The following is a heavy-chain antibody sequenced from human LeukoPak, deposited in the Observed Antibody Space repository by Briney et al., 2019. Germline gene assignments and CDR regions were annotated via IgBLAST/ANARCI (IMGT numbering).Heavy chain of an antibody. CDR3: APNVTVTTRSEAFDI. CDR2: IYHSGST. J-gene: IGHJ3*02. Sequence: PSETLSLTCAVSDFSISTGYYWGWIRQPPGKGLEWIGSIYHSGSTHYNPSLKSRITISIDTSKSQFSLELRSVTAADTAVYYCAPNVTVTTRSEAFDIWGQGTMLTASS. CDR1: DFSISTGYY. D-gene: IGHD4-17*01. V-gene: IGHV4-38-2*01.